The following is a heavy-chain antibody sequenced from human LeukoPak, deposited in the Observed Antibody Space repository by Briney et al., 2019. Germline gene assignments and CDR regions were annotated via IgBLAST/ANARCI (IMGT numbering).Heavy chain of an antibody. CDR3: ARGGSWEFQH. Sequence: GGSLRLSCAASGFTFSSYAMHWVRQAPGKGLEWVAVISYDGSNKYYADSVKGRFTISRDNSKNTLYLQMNSLRAEDTAVYYWARGGSWEFQHWGQGTLVTVSS. V-gene: IGHV3-30-3*01. CDR1: GFTFSSYA. J-gene: IGHJ1*01. D-gene: IGHD1-26*01. CDR2: ISYDGSNK.